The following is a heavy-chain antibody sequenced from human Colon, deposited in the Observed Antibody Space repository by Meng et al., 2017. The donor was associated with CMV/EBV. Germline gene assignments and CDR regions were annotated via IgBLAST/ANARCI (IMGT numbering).Heavy chain of an antibody. CDR2: IYYTGSA. D-gene: IGHD5-18*01. CDR3: ARDSGYSYVFGY. V-gene: IGHV4-59*01. CDR1: GDSINNYY. Sequence: GSLRLSCTVSGDSINNYYWSWIRQPPGKGLEWIAYIYYTGSANYNPSLKSRVTISVDTSKNQFSLKLSSVTAADTAVYYCARDSGYSYVFGYWGQGTLVTVSS. J-gene: IGHJ4*02.